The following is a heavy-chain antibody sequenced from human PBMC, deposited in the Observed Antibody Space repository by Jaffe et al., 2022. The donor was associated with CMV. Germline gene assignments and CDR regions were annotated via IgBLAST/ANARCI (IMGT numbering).Heavy chain of an antibody. J-gene: IGHJ6*03. CDR3: AKEGAVAATGDYYYYYYMDV. CDR2: ISGSGGST. D-gene: IGHD6-19*01. V-gene: IGHV3-23*04. Sequence: EVQLVESGGGLVQPGGSLRLSCAASGFTFSSYAMSWVRQAPGKGLEWVSAISGSGGSTYYADSVKGRFTISRDNSKNTLYLQMNSLRAEDTAVYYCAKEGAVAATGDYYYYYYMDVWGKGTTVTVSS. CDR1: GFTFSSYA.